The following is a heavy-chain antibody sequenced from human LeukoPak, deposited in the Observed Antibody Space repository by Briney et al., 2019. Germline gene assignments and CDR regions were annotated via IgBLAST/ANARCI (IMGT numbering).Heavy chain of an antibody. Sequence: SETLSLTCAVYGGAFSPYYWSWIRQPPGKGLEWIGEINHSGSTNYNPSLKSRVTISVDTSKNQFSLRLSSVTAADTAVYYCARGGFYCGGDCYVDYWGQGTLVTVSS. J-gene: IGHJ4*02. CDR3: ARGGFYCGGDCYVDY. CDR1: GGAFSPYY. D-gene: IGHD2-21*02. CDR2: INHSGST. V-gene: IGHV4-34*01.